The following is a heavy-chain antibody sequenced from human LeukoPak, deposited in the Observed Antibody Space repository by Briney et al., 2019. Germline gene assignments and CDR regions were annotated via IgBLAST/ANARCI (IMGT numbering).Heavy chain of an antibody. CDR1: GYSFTSYW. J-gene: IGHJ3*02. D-gene: IGHD2-21*01. CDR3: AIQGRRGYSRDAFDI. CDR2: IYLGDSDT. V-gene: IGHV5-51*01. Sequence: GESLKISCKGSGYSFTSYWIGWVRQMHGKGLEWMGIIYLGDSDTRYSPSFQGQVTVSADKSISTAYLQWSSLKASDTAMYYCAIQGRRGYSRDAFDIWGQGTMVTVSS.